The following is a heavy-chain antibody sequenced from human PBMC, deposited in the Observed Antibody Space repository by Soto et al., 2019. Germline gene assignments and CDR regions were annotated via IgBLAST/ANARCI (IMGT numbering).Heavy chain of an antibody. V-gene: IGHV4-39*07. CDR1: GDSITSNSYF. CDR3: VRALGLVRAHKALDY. J-gene: IGHJ4*02. D-gene: IGHD1-26*01. CDR2: INHSGST. Sequence: SETLSLTCTVSGDSITSNSYFWAWIRQPPGTGLEWIGEINHSGSTNYTPSLKSRVTISVDTSKNQFSLKLSSVTAADTALYYCVRALGLVRAHKALDYWGQGILVTVSS.